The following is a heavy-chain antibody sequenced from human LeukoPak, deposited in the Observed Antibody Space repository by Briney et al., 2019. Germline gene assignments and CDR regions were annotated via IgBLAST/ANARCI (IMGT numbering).Heavy chain of an antibody. D-gene: IGHD5-18*01. CDR1: GGSISSYY. CDR3: ARVLYSYGRAFDI. Sequence: SETLSLTCTVSGGSISSYYWSWIRQPPGKGLEWIGYIYYSGSTNYNPSLKSRVTISVDTSKNQFSLKLSSVTAADTAVYYCARVLYSYGRAFDIWGQGTMVTVSS. J-gene: IGHJ3*02. V-gene: IGHV4-59*01. CDR2: IYYSGST.